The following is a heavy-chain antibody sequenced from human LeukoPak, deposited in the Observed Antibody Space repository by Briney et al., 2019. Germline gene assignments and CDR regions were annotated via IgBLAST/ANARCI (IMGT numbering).Heavy chain of an antibody. CDR1: GFTFSQSW. V-gene: IGHV3-74*01. CDR2: INSVGSST. CDR3: ARDLGSYELRGIDL. Sequence: GGSLRLSCAGAGFTFSQSWMHWVRQAPGKGLVWVSRINSVGSSTTYGDSVKGRFTISRDNVKNVLYLQMHSLRAGDTAVYYCARDLGSYELRGIDLWGQGTLVTVSS. J-gene: IGHJ5*02. D-gene: IGHD1-7*01.